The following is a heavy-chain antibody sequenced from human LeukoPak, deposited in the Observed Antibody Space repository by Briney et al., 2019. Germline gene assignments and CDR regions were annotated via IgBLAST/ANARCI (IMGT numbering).Heavy chain of an antibody. Sequence: PGRSLRPSCAASGFSFDDYAMHWVRHAPGKGLGWFSGISWNSGSIDYVGSVKGRFTISRDNAKNSLYLQMTSLRPEDTAFYYCAKGTGRYWAFFDYWGQGILVTVSS. CDR1: GFSFDDYA. D-gene: IGHD2-8*02. CDR3: AKGTGRYWAFFDY. CDR2: ISWNSGSI. J-gene: IGHJ4*02. V-gene: IGHV3-9*01.